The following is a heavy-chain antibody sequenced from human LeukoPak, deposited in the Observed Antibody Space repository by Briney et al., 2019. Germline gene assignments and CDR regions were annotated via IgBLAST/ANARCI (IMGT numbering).Heavy chain of an antibody. CDR2: ISGSGGST. V-gene: IGHV3-23*01. Sequence: PTGGSLRLSCAASGFTFSSYAMTWVRQAPGKGLEWVSSISGSGGSTYYADSVKGRFTISRDNSKNTLYLQMNSLRAEDTAVYYCAKDLVTGSLDYWGQGTLVTVSS. CDR3: AKDLVTGSLDY. J-gene: IGHJ4*02. D-gene: IGHD3-10*01. CDR1: GFTFSSYA.